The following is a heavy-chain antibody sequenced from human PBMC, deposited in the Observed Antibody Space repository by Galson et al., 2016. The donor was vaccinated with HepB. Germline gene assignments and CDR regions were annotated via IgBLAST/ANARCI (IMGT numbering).Heavy chain of an antibody. CDR2: IRSKTHSSAT. J-gene: IGHJ4*02. CDR1: GFIFSGSV. D-gene: IGHD3-16*01. CDR3: SSRDFTHYGVDY. Sequence: SLRLSCAGSGFIFSGSVMHWVRQASGNGLEWVGRIRSKTHSSATAYSTSVEGRFTISRDDSKSTTYLLMNSLKTEDTAVYYCSSRDFTHYGVDYWGLGTLVIVSS. V-gene: IGHV3-73*01.